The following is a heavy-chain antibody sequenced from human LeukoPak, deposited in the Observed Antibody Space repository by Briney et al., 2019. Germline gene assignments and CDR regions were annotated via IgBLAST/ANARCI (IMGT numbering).Heavy chain of an antibody. V-gene: IGHV3-21*01. CDR3: ARDLRQPYDILGSAGDFDY. Sequence: GGSLRLSYAASGFTFSSYSMNWVRQAPGKGLEWVSSISSSSSYIYYADSVKGRFTISRDNAKNSLYLQMNSLRAEDTAVYYCARDLRQPYDILGSAGDFDYWGQGTLVTVSS. D-gene: IGHD3-9*01. CDR2: ISSSSSYI. J-gene: IGHJ4*02. CDR1: GFTFSSYS.